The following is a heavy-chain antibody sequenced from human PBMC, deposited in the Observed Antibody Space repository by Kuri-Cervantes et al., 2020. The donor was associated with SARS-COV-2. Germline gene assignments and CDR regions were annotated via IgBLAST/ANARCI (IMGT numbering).Heavy chain of an antibody. CDR3: ARVRGVLGEVYFDY. J-gene: IGHJ4*02. CDR1: GGSMSNSF. D-gene: IGHD3-10*01. CDR2: IYYSGST. V-gene: IGHV4-59*01. Sequence: GSLRLSCSVSGGSMSNSFWSWVRQPPGKGLEWIGNIYYSGSTNYNPSLKSRVTMSVDTSKNQFSLKLSSVTAADTAVYYCARVRGVLGEVYFDYWGQGTLVTVSS.